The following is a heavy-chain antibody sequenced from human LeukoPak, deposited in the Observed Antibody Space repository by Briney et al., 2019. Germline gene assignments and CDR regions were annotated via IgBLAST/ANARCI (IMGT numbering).Heavy chain of an antibody. CDR3: ARARFGISGYSPHDAFDI. CDR2: IYYSGGT. D-gene: IGHD3-22*01. V-gene: IGHV4-59*08. Sequence: SETLSLTCTVSGGSISSYYWSWIRQPPGKGLEWIGYIYYSGGTNYNPSLKSRVTISVDTSKNQFSLKLSSVTAAGTAVYYCARARFGISGYSPHDAFDIWGQGTMVTVSS. CDR1: GGSISSYY. J-gene: IGHJ3*02.